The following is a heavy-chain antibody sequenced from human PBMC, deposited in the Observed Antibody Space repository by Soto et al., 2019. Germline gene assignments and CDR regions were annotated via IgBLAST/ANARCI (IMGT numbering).Heavy chain of an antibody. CDR1: GFTFSSYS. CDR2: ISSSSSYI. V-gene: IGHV3-21*01. Sequence: EVQLVESGGGLVKPGGSVRLSCAASGFTFSSYSMNWVRQAPGKGLEWVSSISSSSSYIYYPASVKGRFTISSDNAKNSLYLQINSLSAEDTAVYYCAREGYSGYDFYFDYWGQGPLVPVSS. CDR3: AREGYSGYDFYFDY. D-gene: IGHD5-12*01. J-gene: IGHJ4*02.